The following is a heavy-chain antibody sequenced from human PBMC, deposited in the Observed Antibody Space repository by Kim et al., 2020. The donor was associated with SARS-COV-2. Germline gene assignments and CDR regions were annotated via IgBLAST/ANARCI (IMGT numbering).Heavy chain of an antibody. CDR1: GGSISSSSYY. D-gene: IGHD4-17*01. V-gene: IGHV4-39*07. J-gene: IGHJ4*02. Sequence: SETLSLTCTVSGGSISSSSYYWGWIRQPPGKGLEWIGSIYYSGSTYYNPSLKSRVTISVDTSKNQFSLKLSSVTAADTAVYYCARDLGYGGNLHFDYWGQGTLVTVSS. CDR2: IYYSGST. CDR3: ARDLGYGGNLHFDY.